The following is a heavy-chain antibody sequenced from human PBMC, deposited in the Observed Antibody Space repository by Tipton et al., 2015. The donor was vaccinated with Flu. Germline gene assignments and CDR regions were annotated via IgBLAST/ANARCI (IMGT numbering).Heavy chain of an antibody. D-gene: IGHD7-27*01. CDR3: ARSTGAVGYFDL. CDR2: INDSGNT. CDR1: GDSISGGYY. Sequence: TLSLTCAVSGDSISGGYYWGWIRQPPGRGLEWIGNINDSGNTYHNPSLKSRVIMSVDRSRNHFSLKLTDVSAADTAVYFCARSTGAVGYFDLWGRGSLVTVSS. J-gene: IGHJ2*01. V-gene: IGHV4-38-2*01.